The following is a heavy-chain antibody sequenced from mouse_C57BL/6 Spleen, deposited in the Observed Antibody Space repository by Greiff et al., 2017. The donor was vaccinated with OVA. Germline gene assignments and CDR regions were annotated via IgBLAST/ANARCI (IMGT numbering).Heavy chain of an antibody. CDR1: GYTFTDYN. CDR3: ARGVYDYPYAMDY. D-gene: IGHD2-4*01. CDR2: INRNNGGT. Sequence: EVQLQQSGPELVKPGASVKIPCKASGYTFTDYNMDWVKQSHGKSLEWIGDINRNNGGTIYNQKFKGKATLTVDKSSSTAYMELRSLTSEDTAVYYCARGVYDYPYAMDYWGQGTSVTVSS. V-gene: IGHV1-18*01. J-gene: IGHJ4*01.